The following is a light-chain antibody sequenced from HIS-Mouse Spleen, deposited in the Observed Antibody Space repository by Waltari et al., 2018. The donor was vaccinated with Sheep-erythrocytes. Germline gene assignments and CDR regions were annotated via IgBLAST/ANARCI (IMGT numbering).Light chain of an antibody. J-gene: IGKJ3*01. CDR1: QSVSTSY. CDR3: QQYGSSPLFT. V-gene: IGKV3-20*01. CDR2: GAS. Sequence: EIVLTQSPGTLSLSPGERATLSCRASQSVSTSYLAWYQQNPGQAPRLLIYGASSRATGIPDRFSGSGSVTDFTLTISRLEPEDFAVYYCQQYGSSPLFTFGPGTKVDIK.